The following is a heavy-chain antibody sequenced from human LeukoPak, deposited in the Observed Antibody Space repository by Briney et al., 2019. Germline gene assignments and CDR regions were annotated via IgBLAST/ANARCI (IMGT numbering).Heavy chain of an antibody. CDR3: ARDGGIIRFGGQDV. J-gene: IGHJ6*02. CDR1: GFTFSSYS. CDR2: ISSSSSYI. V-gene: IGHV3-21*01. Sequence: GGSLRLSCAASGFTFSSYSMNWVRQAPGKGLEWVSSISSSSSYIYYADSVKGRFTISRDNAKNSLYLQMDSLRVEDTAVYYCARDGGIIRFGGQDVWGQGTTVIVS. D-gene: IGHD3-16*01.